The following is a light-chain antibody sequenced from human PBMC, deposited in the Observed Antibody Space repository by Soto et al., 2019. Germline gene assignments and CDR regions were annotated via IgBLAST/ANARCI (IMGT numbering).Light chain of an antibody. CDR2: GAS. CDR3: QQYNNWPPDRT. J-gene: IGKJ1*01. Sequence: EIVMTQSPVTLSVSPGERATLSCRASQTISTKLAWYQQKPGQAPRLLIYGASTRATGVPARFSGSGSGTEFTLTISSVQSEDFAIYFCQQYNNWPPDRTFGQGTKAEIK. CDR1: QTISTK. V-gene: IGKV3-15*01.